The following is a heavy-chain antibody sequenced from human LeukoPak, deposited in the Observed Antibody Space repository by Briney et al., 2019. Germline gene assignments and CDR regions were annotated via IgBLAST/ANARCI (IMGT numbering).Heavy chain of an antibody. D-gene: IGHD3-10*01. CDR1: GGSISSYY. CDR2: IYYSGST. J-gene: IGHJ4*02. CDR3: ARLFHLGPDYYGSGSYLDY. V-gene: IGHV4-59*08. Sequence: PSETLSLTCTVSGGSISSYYWSWIRQPPGKGLEWIGYIYYSGSTNYNPSLKSRVTISVDTSKNQFSLKLSSVTAADTAVYYCARLFHLGPDYYGSGSYLDYWGQGTLVTVSS.